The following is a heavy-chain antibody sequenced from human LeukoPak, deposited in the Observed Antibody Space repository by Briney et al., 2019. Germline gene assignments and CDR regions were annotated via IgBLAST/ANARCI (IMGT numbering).Heavy chain of an antibody. CDR2: IYYSGST. Sequence: PSETLSLTCTVSGGSISSSSYYWGWIRQPPGKGLEWIGSIYYSGSTYYNPSLKSRVTISVDTSKNQFSLKLSSVTAADTAVYYCASRGVAGTVYFDYWGQGTLVTVSS. J-gene: IGHJ4*02. D-gene: IGHD6-19*01. V-gene: IGHV4-39*07. CDR1: GGSISSSSYY. CDR3: ASRGVAGTVYFDY.